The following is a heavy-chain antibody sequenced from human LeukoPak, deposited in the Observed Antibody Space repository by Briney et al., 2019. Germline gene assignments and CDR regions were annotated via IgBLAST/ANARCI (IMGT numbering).Heavy chain of an antibody. CDR2: INAGNGNT. CDR1: GYTFTSYA. CDR3: ARERLQGYFQH. J-gene: IGHJ1*01. Sequence: GGSVKVSCKASGYTFTSYAMHWVRQAPGQRLEWMGWINAGNGNTKYSQKFQGRVTITRDTSASTAYMELSSLRSEDTAVYYCARERLQGYFQHWGQGTLVTVSS. D-gene: IGHD4-11*01. V-gene: IGHV1-3*01.